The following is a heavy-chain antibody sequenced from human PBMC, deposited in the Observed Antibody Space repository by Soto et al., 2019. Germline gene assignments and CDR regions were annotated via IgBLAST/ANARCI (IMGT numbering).Heavy chain of an antibody. CDR1: GGSISSYY. J-gene: IGHJ4*02. CDR2: IYTSGST. Sequence: SETLSLTCTVSGGSISSYYWSWIRQPAGKGLEWIGRIYTSGSTNYNPSPKSRVTMSVDTSKNQFSLKLSSVTAADTAVYYCARACSSNNCYDVFDYWGQGTLVTVSS. CDR3: ARACSSNNCYDVFDY. D-gene: IGHD2-2*01. V-gene: IGHV4-4*07.